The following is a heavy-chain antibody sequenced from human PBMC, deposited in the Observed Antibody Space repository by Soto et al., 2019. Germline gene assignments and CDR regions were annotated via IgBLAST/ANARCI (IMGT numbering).Heavy chain of an antibody. V-gene: IGHV5-51*01. Sequence: GESLKISCKCSGYSFTSYWIVLVRQMPGKGLEWMGIIYPGDSDTRYSPSFQGQVTISADKSISTAYLQWSSLKASDTAMYYCARRAAAGSYYYYGMDVWGQGTTVTVSS. D-gene: IGHD6-13*01. CDR1: GYSFTSYW. CDR3: ARRAAAGSYYYYGMDV. CDR2: IYPGDSDT. J-gene: IGHJ6*02.